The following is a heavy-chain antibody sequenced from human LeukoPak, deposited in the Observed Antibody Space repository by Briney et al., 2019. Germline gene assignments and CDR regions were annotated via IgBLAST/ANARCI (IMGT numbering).Heavy chain of an antibody. CDR3: AKGGEVSSWYKRLKLYFDS. V-gene: IGHV3-30*04. D-gene: IGHD6-13*01. CDR1: GFTFSSYA. CDR2: ISYDGINK. J-gene: IGHJ4*02. Sequence: GGSLRLSCAASGFTFSSYAMHWVRQAPGKGLEWVAIISYDGINKYYADSVKGRFTISRDNAKNTLYLQMNSLRAEDTAVYYCAKGGEVSSWYKRLKLYFDSWGRGTLVTVSS.